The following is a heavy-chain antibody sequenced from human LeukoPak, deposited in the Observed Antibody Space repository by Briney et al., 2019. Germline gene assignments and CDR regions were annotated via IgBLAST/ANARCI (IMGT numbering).Heavy chain of an antibody. Sequence: SETLSLTCTVSGGSISSSSYHWGWIRQPPGKGLEWIGSIYYSGSTYYNPSLKSRVTISVDTSKNQFSLKLSSVTAADTAVYYCARLSDFWSGYPGYWGQGTLVTVSS. CDR1: GGSISSSSYH. V-gene: IGHV4-39*01. CDR2: IYYSGST. J-gene: IGHJ4*02. CDR3: ARLSDFWSGYPGY. D-gene: IGHD3-3*01.